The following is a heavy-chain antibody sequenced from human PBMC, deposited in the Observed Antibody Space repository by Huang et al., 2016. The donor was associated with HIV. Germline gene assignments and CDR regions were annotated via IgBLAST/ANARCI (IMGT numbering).Heavy chain of an antibody. CDR3: ARGGGIQLWLLGYYYMDV. V-gene: IGHV1-18*01. Sequence: QVQLVQSGAEVKKPGASVKVSCKASGYTFSSFGISWVRQAPGQGLEWGGWISVYNGNTKVAQKFQGRLTMTTDTSTSTAYMELRSLRSDVTAVYYCARGGGIQLWLLGYYYMDVWGNGTTVTVSS. CDR2: ISVYNGNT. CDR1: GYTFSSFG. D-gene: IGHD5-18*01. J-gene: IGHJ6*03.